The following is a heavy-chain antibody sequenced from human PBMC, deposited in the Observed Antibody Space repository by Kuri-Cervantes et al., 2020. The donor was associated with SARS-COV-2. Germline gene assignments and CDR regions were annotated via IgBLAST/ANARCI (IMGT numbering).Heavy chain of an antibody. CDR1: GATISSSSYY. V-gene: IGHV4-39*01. J-gene: IGHJ3*02. CDR2: IYYSGST. Sequence: SETLSLTCTVSGATISSSSYYWGWIRQPPGRGLEWIGSIYYSGSTYYNPSLKSRVTISVDTSKKQFSLKLSSVTAADTAMYYCVTSLPRSGWDGEDAFDIWGQGTMVTVSS. D-gene: IGHD6-19*01. CDR3: VTSLPRSGWDGEDAFDI.